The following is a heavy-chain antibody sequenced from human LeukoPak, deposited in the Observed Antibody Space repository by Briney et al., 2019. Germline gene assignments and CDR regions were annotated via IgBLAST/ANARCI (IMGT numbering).Heavy chain of an antibody. J-gene: IGHJ6*02. CDR1: GGSISGSSYF. CDR3: ARGQDTAMVTGQYYYYYYGMDV. Sequence: SETLSLTCTVSGGSISGSSYFWGWIRQPPGKGLEWIGSIYYSGSTYYNPSLKSRVTISVDTSKNQFSLKLSSVTAADTAVYYCARGQDTAMVTGQYYYYYYGMDVWGQGTTVTVSS. V-gene: IGHV4-39*07. D-gene: IGHD5-18*01. CDR2: IYYSGST.